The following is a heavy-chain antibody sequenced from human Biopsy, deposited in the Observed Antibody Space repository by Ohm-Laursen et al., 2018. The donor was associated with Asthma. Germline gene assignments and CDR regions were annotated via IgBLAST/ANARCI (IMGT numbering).Heavy chain of an antibody. CDR2: ISSSSSYI. Sequence: GSLRLSCAASGFTFSSYSMNWVRQAPGKGLEWVSSISSSSSYIYYADSVKGRFTISRDNAKNSLYLQMNSLRAEDTAVYYCARVKDGYNFDYWGQGTLVTVSS. D-gene: IGHD5-24*01. J-gene: IGHJ4*02. V-gene: IGHV3-21*01. CDR3: ARVKDGYNFDY. CDR1: GFTFSSYS.